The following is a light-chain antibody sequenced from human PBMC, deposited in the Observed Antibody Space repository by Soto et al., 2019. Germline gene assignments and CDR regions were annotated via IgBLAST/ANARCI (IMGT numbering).Light chain of an antibody. CDR1: SSDVGNYNL. CDR3: CSYAGDSAWV. V-gene: IGLV2-23*01. CDR2: EGS. Sequence: QSALTQPASVSGSPGQSITISCTGTSSDVGNYNLVSWYQQHPGEAPKLLIYEGSNRPSGVSNRFSGSKFGNTASLTIAGLQAEDEGDYYCCSYAGDSAWVFGGGTKLTVL. J-gene: IGLJ3*02.